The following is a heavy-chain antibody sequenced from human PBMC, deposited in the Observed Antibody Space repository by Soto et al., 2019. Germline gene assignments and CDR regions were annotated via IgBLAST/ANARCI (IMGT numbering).Heavy chain of an antibody. CDR3: ARGPSGYCSSTSCYSYFQH. Sequence: ASVKVSCKASGYTFTSYAMHWVRQAPGQRLEWMGWINAGNGNTKYSQKFQGRVTITRDTSASTAYMELSSLRSEDTAVHYCARGPSGYCSSTSCYSYFQHWGQGTLVTVSS. D-gene: IGHD2-2*01. J-gene: IGHJ1*01. CDR2: INAGNGNT. V-gene: IGHV1-3*01. CDR1: GYTFTSYA.